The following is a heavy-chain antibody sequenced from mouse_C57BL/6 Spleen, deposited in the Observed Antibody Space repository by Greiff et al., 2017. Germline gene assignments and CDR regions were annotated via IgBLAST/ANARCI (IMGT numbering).Heavy chain of an antibody. CDR2: IDPSDSET. Sequence: QVQLKQPGAELVRPGSSVKLSCKASGYTFTSYWMHWVKQRPIQGLEWIGNIDPSDSETHYNQKFKDKATLTVDKSSSTAYMQLSSLTSEDSAVYYCARGIYDYSNYGGIDYWGQGTTLTVSS. CDR1: GYTFTSYW. V-gene: IGHV1-52*01. D-gene: IGHD2-5*01. J-gene: IGHJ2*01. CDR3: ARGIYDYSNYGGIDY.